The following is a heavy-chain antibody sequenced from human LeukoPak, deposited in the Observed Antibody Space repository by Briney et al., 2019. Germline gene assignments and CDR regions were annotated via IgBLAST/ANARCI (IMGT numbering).Heavy chain of an antibody. J-gene: IGHJ4*02. Sequence: SETLSLTCTVSGYSISSGYCWGWIRQPPGKGLEWIGRIYTSGSTNYNPSLKSRVTISVDTSKNQFSLKLSSVTAADTAVYYCARVRGSGSYWSLDQYYFDYWGQGTLVTVSS. CDR3: ARVRGSGSYWSLDQYYFDY. CDR1: GYSISSGYC. CDR2: IYTSGST. V-gene: IGHV4-38-2*02. D-gene: IGHD3-10*01.